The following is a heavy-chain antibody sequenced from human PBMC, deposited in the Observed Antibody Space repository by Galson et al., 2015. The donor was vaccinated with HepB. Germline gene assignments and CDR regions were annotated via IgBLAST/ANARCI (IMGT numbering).Heavy chain of an antibody. J-gene: IGHJ6*03. D-gene: IGHD3-16*01. CDR2: IIPIFGTA. CDR3: ARGWGWPPKYYYMDV. Sequence: SVKVSCKASGGTFSSYAISWVRQAPGQGLEWMGGIIPIFGTANYAQKFQGRVTITADESTSTAYMELSSLRSEDTAVYYCARGWGWPPKYYYMDVWGKGTTVTVSS. V-gene: IGHV1-69*13. CDR1: GGTFSSYA.